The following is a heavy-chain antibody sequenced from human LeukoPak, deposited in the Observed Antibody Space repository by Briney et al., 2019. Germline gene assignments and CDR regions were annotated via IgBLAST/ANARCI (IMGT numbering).Heavy chain of an antibody. CDR3: ANGPWNS. CDR2: IFATGDSK. V-gene: IGHV3-23*01. Sequence: HTGGSLRLSCAASGFTFSSSWMHWVRQAPGKGLEWVSTIFATGDSKFYADSVKGRFTISRDNSKNTLYLQMDSLRAEDTARYYCANGPWNSWGQGTLVVVSS. CDR1: GFTFSSSW. D-gene: IGHD1-1*01. J-gene: IGHJ5*02.